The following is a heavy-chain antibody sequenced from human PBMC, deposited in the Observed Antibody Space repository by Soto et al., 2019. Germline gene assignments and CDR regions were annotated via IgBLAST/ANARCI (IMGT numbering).Heavy chain of an antibody. CDR2: VYFTGTT. CDR1: GGSVSDGMYY. Sequence: SDTLSLTRTVSGGSVSDGMYYWSWIREPPGKGLEWIGNVYFTGTTIYNPSLKSRVTMSVDTYKDQFFLKLTSVTVADTAVYYCARYCNNSDCRYLYYFDYWGLGTLVTVSS. J-gene: IGHJ4*02. V-gene: IGHV4-61*01. D-gene: IGHD2-8*01. CDR3: ARYCNNSDCRYLYYFDY.